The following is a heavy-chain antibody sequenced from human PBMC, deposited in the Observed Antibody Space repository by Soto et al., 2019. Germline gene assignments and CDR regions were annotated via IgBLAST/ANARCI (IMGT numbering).Heavy chain of an antibody. Sequence: PGGSLRLSCAASGFTFSSYAMSWARQAPGKGLEWVSAISGSGGSTYYADSVKGRFTISRDNSKNTLYLQMNSLRAEDTAVYYYAKDYDILTGYDYWGQGTLVTVSS. CDR3: AKDYDILTGYDY. D-gene: IGHD3-9*01. J-gene: IGHJ4*02. CDR1: GFTFSSYA. V-gene: IGHV3-23*01. CDR2: ISGSGGST.